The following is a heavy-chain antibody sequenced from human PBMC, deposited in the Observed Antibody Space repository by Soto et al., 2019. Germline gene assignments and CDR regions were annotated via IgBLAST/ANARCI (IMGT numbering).Heavy chain of an antibody. V-gene: IGHV4-4*02. CDR3: AREGMWGGSGSYTYYFDY. CDR1: GGSISSSNW. D-gene: IGHD3-10*01. J-gene: IGHJ4*02. Sequence: QVQLQESGPGLVKPSGTLSLTCAVSGGSISSSNWWSWVRQPPGKGLEWIGEIYHSGSTNYNPSLESRVTISVDKSKNQFSLKLSSVTAADTAVYYCAREGMWGGSGSYTYYFDYWGQGTLVTVSS. CDR2: IYHSGST.